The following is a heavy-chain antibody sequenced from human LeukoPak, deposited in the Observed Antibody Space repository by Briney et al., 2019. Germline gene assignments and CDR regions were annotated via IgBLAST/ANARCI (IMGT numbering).Heavy chain of an antibody. J-gene: IGHJ4*02. CDR2: ISSGGSNK. CDR1: GFTFSYG. D-gene: IGHD1-1*01. CDR3: AKSVVGTETGYFDY. Sequence: GSSLRLSCAASGFTFSYGMHWVRQAPGKGLGWVAVISSGGSNKYYADSVKGRFTISRDNSKNTLYLQMNSLRTEDTAEYCGAKSVVGTETGYFDYWGQGTLVTVSS. V-gene: IGHV3-30*18.